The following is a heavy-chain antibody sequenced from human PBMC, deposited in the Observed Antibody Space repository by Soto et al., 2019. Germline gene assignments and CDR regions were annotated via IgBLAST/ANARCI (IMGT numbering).Heavy chain of an antibody. CDR1: GGSISSGGYY. J-gene: IGHJ5*01. V-gene: IGHV4-31*03. Sequence: SETLSLTCTVSGGSISSGGYYWSWIRQHPGKGLEWIGYIYYSGSTYYNPSLKSRVTISVDTSKNQFSLKLSSVTAADTAVYYCARDWDRTLFDPWGQRTLVTVSS. CDR2: IYYSGST. D-gene: IGHD1-26*01. CDR3: ARDWDRTLFDP.